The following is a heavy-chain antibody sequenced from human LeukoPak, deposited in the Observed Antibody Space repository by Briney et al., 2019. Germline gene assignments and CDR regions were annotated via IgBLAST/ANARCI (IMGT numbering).Heavy chain of an antibody. CDR2: ISYDGSKK. J-gene: IGHJ6*03. CDR3: ARDPPFVDDSGRYFSYYMDV. D-gene: IGHD3-10*01. CDR1: GFTFSSYA. Sequence: GGSLRLSCVASGFTFSSYAMYWVRQAPGKGLEWVAIISYDGSKKYYADSVKGRFTISRDNSKSTLYLQMNSLRTDDTAVYYCARDPPFVDDSGRYFSYYMDVWGKGTTVTVSS. V-gene: IGHV3-30*04.